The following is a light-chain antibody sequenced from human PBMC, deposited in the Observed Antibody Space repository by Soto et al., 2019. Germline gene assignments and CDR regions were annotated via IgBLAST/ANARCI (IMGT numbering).Light chain of an antibody. CDR1: QSILYSSDNRNY. V-gene: IGKV4-1*01. Sequence: DIVMTQSPDSLAVSLGERATINCKSSQSILYSSDNRNYLAWYHQKPGQPPKLLLYWASTRESGVPDRFSGNGSGTDFTLTIRSLQAEDVAVYYCQQHYSTPLTFGGGTKVEI. CDR3: QQHYSTPLT. CDR2: WAS. J-gene: IGKJ4*01.